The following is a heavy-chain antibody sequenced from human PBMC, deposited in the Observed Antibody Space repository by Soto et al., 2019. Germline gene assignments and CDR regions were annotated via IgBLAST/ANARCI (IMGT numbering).Heavy chain of an antibody. J-gene: IGHJ4*02. CDR2: LSYDGSKE. D-gene: IGHD3-16*01. Sequence: PGGSLRLSCAASGFTFSSFGMHWVRQAPGKGLEWVALLSYDGSKEYYADSVKGRFSVSRDNSKNTLYLQMNSLRVEDTAVYFCAKSPLRGNTLSVIDYWGRGTLVTVSS. V-gene: IGHV3-30*18. CDR3: AKSPLRGNTLSVIDY. CDR1: GFTFSSFG.